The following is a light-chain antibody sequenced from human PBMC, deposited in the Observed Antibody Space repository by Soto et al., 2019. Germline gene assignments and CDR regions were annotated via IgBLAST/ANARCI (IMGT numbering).Light chain of an antibody. CDR1: QSISVY. V-gene: IGKV1-39*01. J-gene: IGKJ2*02. CDR2: AAS. CDR3: QQSYSFPRT. Sequence: DIQMTQSPSSLSASVGDRVTITCWASQSISVYLNWYQQKPGKAPNLLIYAASSLQSGVPSRFSGSGSETDFTLTISSLQPEDFATYYCQQSYSFPRTVGQGTRLE.